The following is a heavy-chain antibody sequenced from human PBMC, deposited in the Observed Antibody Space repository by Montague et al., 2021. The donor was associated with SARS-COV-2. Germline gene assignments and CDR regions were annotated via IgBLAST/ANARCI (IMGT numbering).Heavy chain of an antibody. CDR3: ARRVTGTTVHYYYYGMDV. CDR1: GGSISSSSYY. J-gene: IGHJ6*02. Sequence: ETLSLTCTVSGGSISSSSYYWGWIRQPPGKGLEWIGSIYYSGSTYYNPSLKSRVTISVDTSKNQLSLKLSSVTAADTAVYYCARRVTGTTVHYYYYGMDVWGRVTTVTVSS. D-gene: IGHD1-20*01. CDR2: IYYSGST. V-gene: IGHV4-39*01.